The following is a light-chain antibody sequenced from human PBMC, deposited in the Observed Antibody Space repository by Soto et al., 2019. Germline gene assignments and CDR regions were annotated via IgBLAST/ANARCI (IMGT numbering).Light chain of an antibody. CDR3: QSYNDWPFT. CDR1: ESLSTN. CDR2: CAS. Sequence: EIVMTQSPATLSVSPGERVTLSCRASESLSTNLAWYQQKPGQAPRLLIYCASTKATGIPARFSGSGSATDFTITISRLQAEDVAVYYWQSYNDWPFTFGQGTKLEI. V-gene: IGKV3-15*01. J-gene: IGKJ2*01.